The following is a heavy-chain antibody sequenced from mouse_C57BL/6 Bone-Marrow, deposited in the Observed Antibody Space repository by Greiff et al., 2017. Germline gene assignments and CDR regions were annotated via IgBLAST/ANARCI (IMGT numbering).Heavy chain of an antibody. J-gene: IGHJ2*01. V-gene: IGHV7-3*01. CDR2: IRNKANGYTT. D-gene: IGHD1-3*01. CDR1: GFTFTDYY. Sequence: EVQLVESGGGLVQPGGSLSLSCAASGFTFTDYYMSWVRQPPGKALEWLGFIRNKANGYTTEYSASVKGRFTISRDNSQRILYLQMNALRAEDSATEYCARYGLNYFDYWGQGTTLTVSS. CDR3: ARYGLNYFDY.